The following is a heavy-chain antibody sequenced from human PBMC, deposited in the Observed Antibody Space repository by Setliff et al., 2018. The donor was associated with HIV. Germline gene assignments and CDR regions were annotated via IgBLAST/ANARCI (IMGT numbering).Heavy chain of an antibody. V-gene: IGHV4-34*01. D-gene: IGHD3-10*01. CDR1: GGSFSGYY. CDR2: INHSGST. J-gene: IGHJ4*02. CDR3: ARVWFGELSSGFDY. Sequence: SETLSLTCAVYGGSFSGYYWSWIRQPPGKGLEWIGEINHSGSTNYNPSLKSRVTISVDTSKNQFSLKLSSVTAADTAVYYCARVWFGELSSGFDYWGQGTLVTVSS.